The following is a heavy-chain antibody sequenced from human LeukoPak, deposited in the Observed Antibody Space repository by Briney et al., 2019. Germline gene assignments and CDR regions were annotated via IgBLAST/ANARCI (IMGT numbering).Heavy chain of an antibody. CDR3: ARVIGYCSGGSCYLFDP. D-gene: IGHD2-15*01. CDR2: IYYSGST. CDR1: GYSISSGYY. J-gene: IGHJ5*02. V-gene: IGHV4-38-2*02. Sequence: SETLSLTCTVSGYSISSGYYWGWIRQPPGKGLEWIGSIYYSGSTYYNPSLKSRVTISVDTSKNQFSLKLSSVTAADTAVYYCARVIGYCSGGSCYLFDPWGQGTLITVSS.